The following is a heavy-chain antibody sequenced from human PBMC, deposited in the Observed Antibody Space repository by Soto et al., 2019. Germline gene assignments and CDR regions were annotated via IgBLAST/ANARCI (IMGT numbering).Heavy chain of an antibody. CDR2: IYKSGST. J-gene: IGHJ4*02. Sequence: SETLSLTCTVSSGSISGYSWTWIRQPPGEGLEWIGYIYKSGSTTYNPSLKSRVTMSVDTSKSQLSLKLTSVTAADTAVYYCARGVPNCSSSSCYFDYWSQGALVTVSP. CDR3: ARGVPNCSSSSCYFDY. CDR1: SGSISGYS. V-gene: IGHV4-59*01. D-gene: IGHD2-2*01.